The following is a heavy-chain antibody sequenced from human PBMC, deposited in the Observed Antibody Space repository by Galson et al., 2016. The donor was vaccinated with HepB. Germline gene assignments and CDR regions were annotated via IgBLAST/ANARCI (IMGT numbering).Heavy chain of an antibody. CDR1: GGSFSSYI. D-gene: IGHD2-2*01. V-gene: IGHV1-69*13. CDR3: TRDRGQYYAL. J-gene: IGHJ4*02. CDR2: FITVLGTT. Sequence: SVKVSCKAPGGSFSSYIISWVRQAPGQGLEWMGEFITVLGTTNYAQIFRDRVTITADESTSTVYMDLPSLRSEDTAVYFCTRDRGQYYALWGQGTLVTVSS.